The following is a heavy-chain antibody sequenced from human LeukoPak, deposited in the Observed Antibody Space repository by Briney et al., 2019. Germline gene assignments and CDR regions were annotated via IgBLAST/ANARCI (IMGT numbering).Heavy chain of an antibody. CDR2: IYPGDSDT. D-gene: IGHD2-15*01. CDR1: GYSFTSYW. Sequence: GESLKISCKGSGYSFTSYWIGWVRQVPGKGLEWMGNIYPGDSDTRYSPSFQGQVTISADKSISTAYLQWSSLKASDTAMYYCARLGGYCSGGSCFDYWGQGTLVTVSS. V-gene: IGHV5-51*01. J-gene: IGHJ4*02. CDR3: ARLGGYCSGGSCFDY.